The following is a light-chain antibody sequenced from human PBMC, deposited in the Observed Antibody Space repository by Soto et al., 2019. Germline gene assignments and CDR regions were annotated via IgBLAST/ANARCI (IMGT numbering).Light chain of an antibody. CDR2: GAS. V-gene: IGKV3-20*01. CDR1: QSVSNDF. Sequence: EIVLTQSPGILSLSPGERATLSCRASQSVSNDFLAWYQQKPGQAPRLLIYGASTRATDVPDRFSGSGSGAHFTLSISRLEPEDFAVYYCQQYCSSPPRTFGQGSKVDIK. CDR3: QQYCSSPPRT. J-gene: IGKJ1*01.